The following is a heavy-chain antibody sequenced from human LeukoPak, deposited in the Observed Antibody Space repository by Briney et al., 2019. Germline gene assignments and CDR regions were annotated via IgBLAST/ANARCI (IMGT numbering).Heavy chain of an antibody. CDR2: IKTDGSDR. CDR3: ARDSGVDAHIYY. D-gene: IGHD3-3*01. J-gene: IGHJ4*02. V-gene: IGHV3-74*01. CDR1: GFRFSDYW. Sequence: GGSLRLSCVVSGFRFSDYWMDWVSKAPGKGLVWVSGIKTDGSDRRYADYVAGRFTISRDNAKKTLFLQMNSLRDEDTAVYYCARDSGVDAHIYYWGQGTLVTVSA.